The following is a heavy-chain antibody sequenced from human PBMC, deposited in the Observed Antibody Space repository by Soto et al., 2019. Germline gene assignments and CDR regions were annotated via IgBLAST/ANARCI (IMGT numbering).Heavy chain of an antibody. J-gene: IGHJ4*02. V-gene: IGHV1-69*12. D-gene: IGHD6-19*01. CDR1: GGTFSSYA. CDR2: IIPIFGTA. CDR3: AKGWLGGGFDY. Sequence: QVQLVQSGAEVKKPGSSVKVSCKASGGTFSSYAISWVRQAPGQGLEWMGGIIPIFGTANYAQKFQGSVTITADESTSTGYMELSSLSSEDTAVYYWAKGWLGGGFDYWGQGTLVTVSS.